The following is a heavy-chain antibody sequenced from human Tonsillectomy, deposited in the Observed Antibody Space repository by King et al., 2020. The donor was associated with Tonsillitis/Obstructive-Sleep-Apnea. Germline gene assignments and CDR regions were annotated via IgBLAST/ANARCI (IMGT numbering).Heavy chain of an antibody. V-gene: IGHV1-69*01. CDR3: ARKEGYCSSTSCLGFFQH. Sequence: QLVQSGAEVKKPGSSVKVSCKASGGTFSSYAISWVRQAPGQGLEWMGGIIPIFGTANYAQKFQGRVTITADESTSTAYMELSSLRSEDTAVYYCARKEGYCSSTSCLGFFQHWGQGTLDTVSS. D-gene: IGHD2-2*01. CDR2: IIPIFGTA. CDR1: GGTFSSYA. J-gene: IGHJ1*01.